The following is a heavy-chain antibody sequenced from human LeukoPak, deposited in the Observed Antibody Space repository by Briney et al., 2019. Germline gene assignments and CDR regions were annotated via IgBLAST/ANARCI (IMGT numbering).Heavy chain of an antibody. CDR2: ISSNGGST. CDR1: GSTFSSYA. Sequence: GGSLRLSCAASGSTFSSYAMHWVRQAPGKGLEYVSAISSNGGSTYYANSVKGRFTISRDNSKNTLYLQMGSLRAEDMAVYYCARDSRYYYYYYMDVWGKGTTVTVSS. J-gene: IGHJ6*03. D-gene: IGHD2-2*01. V-gene: IGHV3-64*01. CDR3: ARDSRYYYYYYMDV.